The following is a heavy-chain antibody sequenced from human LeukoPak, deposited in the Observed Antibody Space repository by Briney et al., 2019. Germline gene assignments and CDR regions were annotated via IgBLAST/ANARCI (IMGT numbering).Heavy chain of an antibody. CDR3: ARVRYYYDSSGYYLNWFDP. J-gene: IGHJ5*02. D-gene: IGHD3-22*01. CDR1: GGTFSSYA. CDR2: IIPIFGTA. Sequence: GASVKVSCKASGGTFSSYAISWVRQAPGQGLEWMGGIIPIFGTANYAQKFQGRVTITTDESTSTAYMELSSLRSEDTAVYYCARVRYYYDSSGYYLNWFDPWGQGTLVTVSS. V-gene: IGHV1-69*05.